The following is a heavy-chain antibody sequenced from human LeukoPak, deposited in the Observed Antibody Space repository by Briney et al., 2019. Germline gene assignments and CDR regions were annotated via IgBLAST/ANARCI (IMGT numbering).Heavy chain of an antibody. D-gene: IGHD6-13*01. J-gene: IGHJ4*02. CDR2: ISAGGGST. Sequence: GGSLRLSCAPSGLTFSDYSMTWVCPAPRKGLFWVAGISAGGGSTYYADSVKGRFTISRGNSRNTLYLQMSSLRAEDTAVYYCAKDAAGPEYWGQGTLVTVSS. CDR1: GLTFSDYS. V-gene: IGHV3-23*01. CDR3: AKDAAGPEY.